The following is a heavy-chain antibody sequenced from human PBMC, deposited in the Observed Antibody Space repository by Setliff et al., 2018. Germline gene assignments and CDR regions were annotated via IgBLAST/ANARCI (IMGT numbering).Heavy chain of an antibody. CDR3: AREGVDTRSSTDYRYYMDV. CDR2: TIPSFGST. J-gene: IGHJ6*03. CDR1: GGTFSSYG. V-gene: IGHV1-69*05. D-gene: IGHD5-18*01. Sequence: SVKVSCKASGGTFSSYGISWVRQAPGQGLEWMGGTIPSFGSTNYAQKFQGRVTVITDESTSTAYMELSSLRTEDSAVYYCAREGVDTRSSTDYRYYMDVWGKGTTVTAP.